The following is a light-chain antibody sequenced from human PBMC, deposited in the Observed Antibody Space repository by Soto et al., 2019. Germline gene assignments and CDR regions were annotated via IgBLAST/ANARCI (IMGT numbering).Light chain of an antibody. CDR2: WAS. V-gene: IGKV4-1*01. CDR3: QQYFSFPWT. CDR1: QSVLYSSNNKNY. J-gene: IGKJ1*01. Sequence: DIVMTQSPDSLAVSLGERATINCKSSQSVLYSSNNKNYLAWYQQRPGQPPNLLIYWASTRESGVLDRFIGSGSGTDFTLTISSLQAEDVAIYYCQQYFSFPWTFGQGTKVEIK.